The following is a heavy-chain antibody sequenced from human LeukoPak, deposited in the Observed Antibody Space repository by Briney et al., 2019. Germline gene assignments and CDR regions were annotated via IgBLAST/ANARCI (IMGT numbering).Heavy chain of an antibody. CDR2: ISGSGGST. J-gene: IGHJ4*02. CDR1: GFTFSSYA. D-gene: IGHD3-10*01. CDR3: GRSLITMVRGVIAY. V-gene: IGHV3-23*01. Sequence: GGSLRLSCAASGFTFSSYAMSWVRQAPGKGLEWVSAISGSGGSTYYAHSVKGRFTISRDNSKNTLYLQMNSLRAEDTAVYYCGRSLITMVRGVIAYWGQGTLVTVSS.